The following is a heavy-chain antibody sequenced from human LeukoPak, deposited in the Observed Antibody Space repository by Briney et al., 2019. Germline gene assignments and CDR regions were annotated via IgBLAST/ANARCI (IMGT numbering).Heavy chain of an antibody. CDR2: IYYSGST. Sequence: GSLRLSCAASGFTVSSNYMSWIRQPPGKGLEWIGYIYYSGSTNYNPSLKSRVTISVDTSKNQFSLKLSSVTAADTAVYYCARENIAAAGTSAFDIWGQGTMVTVSS. CDR1: GFTVSSNY. J-gene: IGHJ3*02. CDR3: ARENIAAAGTSAFDI. D-gene: IGHD6-13*01. V-gene: IGHV4-59*02.